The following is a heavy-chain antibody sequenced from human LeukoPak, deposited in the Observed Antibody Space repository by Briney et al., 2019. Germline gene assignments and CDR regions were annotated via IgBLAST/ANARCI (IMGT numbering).Heavy chain of an antibody. J-gene: IGHJ4*02. CDR1: GFIFSSYA. Sequence: PGGSLRLSCAASGFIFSSYAMSWVRQAPGKGLEWVSAIVGRGSSTYYADSVKGRFTISRDNSKNTLYLQLNRLRAEDTAVYYCAKWGDYDILTGYYDSDYWGQGTLVTVSS. V-gene: IGHV3-23*01. CDR3: AKWGDYDILTGYYDSDY. CDR2: IVGRGSST. D-gene: IGHD3-9*01.